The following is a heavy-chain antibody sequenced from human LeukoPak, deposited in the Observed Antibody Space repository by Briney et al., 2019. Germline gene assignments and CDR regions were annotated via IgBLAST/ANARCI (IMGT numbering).Heavy chain of an antibody. Sequence: GASVKVSCKASGYTFTDCFMHWVRQAPGQGLEWMGWINPSSGATRYAQKFQGRVTMTRDTSSSTAYMELSRLRSDDTAVYYCATLGGHSLAVQNGYWGQGTLVTVSS. CDR1: GYTFTDCF. V-gene: IGHV1-2*02. J-gene: IGHJ4*02. D-gene: IGHD3-16*01. CDR3: ATLGGHSLAVQNGY. CDR2: INPSSGAT.